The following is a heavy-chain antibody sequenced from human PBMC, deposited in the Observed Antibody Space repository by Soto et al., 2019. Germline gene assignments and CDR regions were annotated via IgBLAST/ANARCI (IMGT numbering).Heavy chain of an antibody. CDR3: AKWLRGGSYYCDF. Sequence: PWGSLRLSCQVSGFTFGSHAMSWVRQAPGKGLEWVALVQSNHVTYYADSVRGRFTVSRDNSKNTLYLQMDSLRVEDTALYYCAKWLRGGSYYCDFWGQGAMVTVSS. J-gene: IGHJ4*02. CDR1: GFTFGSHA. D-gene: IGHD3-10*01. V-gene: IGHV3-23*01. CDR2: VQSNHVT.